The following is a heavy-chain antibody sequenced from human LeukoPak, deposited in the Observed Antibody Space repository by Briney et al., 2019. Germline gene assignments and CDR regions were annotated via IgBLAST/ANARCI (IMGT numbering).Heavy chain of an antibody. D-gene: IGHD1-26*01. Sequence: GGSLRLSCAGSGFTFSSYAMNWVRQAPGKGLEWVSSISGSGGSTYYADSVKGRFTISRDNSRNMLFLQMNSLRADDTAVYYCAKDLVVGALDYWGQGTLVTVSS. CDR2: ISGSGGST. CDR1: GFTFSSYA. CDR3: AKDLVVGALDY. J-gene: IGHJ4*02. V-gene: IGHV3-23*01.